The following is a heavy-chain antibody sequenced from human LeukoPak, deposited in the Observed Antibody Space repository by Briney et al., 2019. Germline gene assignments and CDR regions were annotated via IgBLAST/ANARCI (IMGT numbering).Heavy chain of an antibody. Sequence: ASVKVSCKASGYTFTSYHITWVRQAPGQGLEWMGWISGYNGNTNYAQKFQGRVSMTTDTSTSTAYMELSRLRSDDTAVYYCARDKSELRPLYYFDYWGQGTLITVSS. V-gene: IGHV1-18*01. CDR1: GYTFTSYH. D-gene: IGHD1-7*01. CDR2: ISGYNGNT. CDR3: ARDKSELRPLYYFDY. J-gene: IGHJ4*02.